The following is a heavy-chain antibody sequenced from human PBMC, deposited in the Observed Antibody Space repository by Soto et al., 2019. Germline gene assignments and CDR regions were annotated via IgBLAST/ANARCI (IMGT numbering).Heavy chain of an antibody. J-gene: IGHJ4*02. CDR2: IIPIFGTA. CDR3: ARRRAGRYGGYGPLPVDY. D-gene: IGHD5-12*01. Sequence: QVQLVQSGAEVKKPGSSVKVSCKASGGTFSSYAISWVRQAPGQGLEWMGGIIPIFGTANYAQKFQGRVTITADEPTSAAYMERSRLRSEDTAVYYWARRRAGRYGGYGPLPVDYWGQGTLVTVSS. CDR1: GGTFSSYA. V-gene: IGHV1-69*12.